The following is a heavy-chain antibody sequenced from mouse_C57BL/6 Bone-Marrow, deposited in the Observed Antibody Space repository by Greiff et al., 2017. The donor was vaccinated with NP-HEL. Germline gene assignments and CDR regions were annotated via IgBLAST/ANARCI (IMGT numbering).Heavy chain of an antibody. CDR3: AREDIYDGYYGFAY. V-gene: IGHV1-26*01. Sequence: VQLQQSGPELVKPGASVKISCKASGYTFTDYYMNWVKQSHGKSLEWIGDINPNNGGTSYNQKFKGKATLTVDKSYSTAYMELRSLTSEDSAVYYCAREDIYDGYYGFAYWGQGTLVTVSA. J-gene: IGHJ3*01. CDR1: GYTFTDYY. D-gene: IGHD2-3*01. CDR2: INPNNGGT.